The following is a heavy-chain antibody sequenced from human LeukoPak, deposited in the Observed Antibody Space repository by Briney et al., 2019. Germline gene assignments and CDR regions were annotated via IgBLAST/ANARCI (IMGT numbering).Heavy chain of an antibody. CDR1: GASITSGDYS. CDR3: ARAPLYSGGSGWSIYYFYAMDV. D-gene: IGHD6-19*01. J-gene: IGHJ6*02. Sequence: SQTLSLTCTVSGASITSGDYSWNWMRQPPGKDLEWIGYIYHTGNTYLNPSLKSRVTISVDRSKNQFSLKLTSVTAADTAVYYCARAPLYSGGSGWSIYYFYAMDVWGQGTTVTVSS. CDR2: IYHTGNT. V-gene: IGHV4-30-2*01.